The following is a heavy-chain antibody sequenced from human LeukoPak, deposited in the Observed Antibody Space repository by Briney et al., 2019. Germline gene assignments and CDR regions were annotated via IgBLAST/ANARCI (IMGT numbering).Heavy chain of an antibody. CDR1: GFTFSSYA. CDR2: FSRSGPDT. V-gene: IGHV3-23*01. J-gene: IGHJ4*02. Sequence: PGGSLRLSCAASGFTFSSYAMSWVRQAPGKGPEWVSTFSRSGPDTYYADSVKGRFTIFGDNSKNTLYLQMSSLRAEDTAVYYCAKGSLGSWYYFDYWGQGTLVTVSS. D-gene: IGHD6-13*01. CDR3: AKGSLGSWYYFDY.